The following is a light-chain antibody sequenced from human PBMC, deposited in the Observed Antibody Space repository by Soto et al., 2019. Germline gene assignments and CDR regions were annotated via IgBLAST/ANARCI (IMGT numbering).Light chain of an antibody. CDR2: GAS. Sequence: EIVLTQSPGTLSLSPGERATLSCRASQSVSSSYLVWYQQKRGQAPRLLIYGASSRATGIPDRFSGSGSGTDFPLTISRLEPEDFAVYYCQQYGSSPWTFVQGTKVEIK. V-gene: IGKV3-20*01. J-gene: IGKJ1*01. CDR3: QQYGSSPWT. CDR1: QSVSSSY.